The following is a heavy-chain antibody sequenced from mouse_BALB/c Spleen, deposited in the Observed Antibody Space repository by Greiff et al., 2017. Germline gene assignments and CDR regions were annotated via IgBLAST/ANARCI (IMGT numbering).Heavy chain of an antibody. J-gene: IGHJ4*01. Sequence: QVQLQQSGAELVKPGASVKLSCTASGFNIKDTYMHWVKQRPGQGLEWIGEINPSNGRTNYNEKFKSKATLTVDKSSSTAYMQLSSLTSEDSAVYYCARGGLRLQYYAMDYWGQGTSVTVSS. CDR1: GFNIKDTY. V-gene: IGHV1S81*02. CDR2: INPSNGRT. CDR3: ARGGLRLQYYAMDY. D-gene: IGHD1-2*01.